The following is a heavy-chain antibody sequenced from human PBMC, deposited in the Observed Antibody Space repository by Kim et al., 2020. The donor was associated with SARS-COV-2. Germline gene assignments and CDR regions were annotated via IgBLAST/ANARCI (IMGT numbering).Heavy chain of an antibody. V-gene: IGHV3-72*01. Sequence: YAASVNGRFTISRDDSKNSLYLQMNSLKTEDTAVYYCVLRIATSGTVAYWGQGTQVTVSS. J-gene: IGHJ4*02. D-gene: IGHD6-13*01. CDR3: VLRIATSGTVAY.